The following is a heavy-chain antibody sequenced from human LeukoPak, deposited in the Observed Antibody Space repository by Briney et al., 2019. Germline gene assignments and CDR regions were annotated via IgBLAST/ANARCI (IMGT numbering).Heavy chain of an antibody. Sequence: GGSLRLSCAASGFTFSSYEMNWVRQAPGKGLEWVSYISGSGRTIYYANTVKGRFTISRDNAKNSLYLQMNSLRADDTAVYYCARLDASGLDYWGQGTLVTVSS. J-gene: IGHJ4*02. CDR3: ARLDASGLDY. V-gene: IGHV3-48*03. CDR1: GFTFSSYE. CDR2: ISGSGRTI. D-gene: IGHD6-19*01.